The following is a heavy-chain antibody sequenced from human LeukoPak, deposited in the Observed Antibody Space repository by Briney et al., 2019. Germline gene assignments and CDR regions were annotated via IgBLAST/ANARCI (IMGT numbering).Heavy chain of an antibody. Sequence: GASVKVSCKASGYALTSYGISWVRQAPGQGLEWMGWISAYNGNTNYAQKLQGRVTMTTDTSTSTACMELRSLRSDDTAVYYCACSGSLVHDAFDIWGQGTMVTVSS. D-gene: IGHD2-15*01. J-gene: IGHJ3*02. V-gene: IGHV1-18*01. CDR3: ACSGSLVHDAFDI. CDR2: ISAYNGNT. CDR1: GYALTSYG.